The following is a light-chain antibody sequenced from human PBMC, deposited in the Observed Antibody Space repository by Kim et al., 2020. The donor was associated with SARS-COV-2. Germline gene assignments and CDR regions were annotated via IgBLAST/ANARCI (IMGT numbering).Light chain of an antibody. CDR2: LNSDGSH. V-gene: IGLV4-69*01. CDR1: SEYSTYA. CDR3: QTWGTGIPVA. Sequence: PVLTQSPSASASLGASVRLTCTLSSEYSTYAIAWHQQQPEKGPRFLVRLNSDGSHTKGDGIPDRFSGSGSGAERYLTISSLQSEDEADYYCQTWGTGIPVAFGGGTQLTVL. J-gene: IGLJ2*01.